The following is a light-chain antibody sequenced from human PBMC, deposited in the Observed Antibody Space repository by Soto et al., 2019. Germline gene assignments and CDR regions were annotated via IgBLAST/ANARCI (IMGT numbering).Light chain of an antibody. Sequence: QSVLTQAPSVSGAPGQRVTISCTGSSSKIGAGYDVHWYQKVPGTAPKLLIYGNNNRPSGVPDRFSGSKSGTSASLAITGLQAEDEVDYYCQSYDSSLSAPYVFGTGTKVTVL. CDR3: QSYDSSLSAPYV. V-gene: IGLV1-40*01. CDR1: SSKIGAGYD. J-gene: IGLJ1*01. CDR2: GNN.